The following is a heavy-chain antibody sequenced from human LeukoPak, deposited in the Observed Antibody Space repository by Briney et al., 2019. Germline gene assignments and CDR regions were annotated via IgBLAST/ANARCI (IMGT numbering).Heavy chain of an antibody. D-gene: IGHD2-2*01. CDR1: GASVGDYW. Sequence: SETLSLTCSVSGASVGDYWWSWIRQPPGKGLEYIGFVYYSTSTNYNPSLKSRVSMSLDTSKNQFSLNLNSVSAADTAVYYCARGPCTSANCYWSLDYWGQGTLVTVSS. V-gene: IGHV4-59*02. CDR2: VYYSTST. CDR3: ARGPCTSANCYWSLDY. J-gene: IGHJ4*02.